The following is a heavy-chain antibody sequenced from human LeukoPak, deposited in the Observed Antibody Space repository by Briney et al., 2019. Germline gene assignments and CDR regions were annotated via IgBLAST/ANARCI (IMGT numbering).Heavy chain of an antibody. D-gene: IGHD1-20*01. CDR3: ARELITGTLDY. Sequence: SETLSLTCTVSGGSISSYYWSWIRQPPGKGLEWIGYIYYSGSTNYNPSLKSRVTISVDTSKNQFSLKLSSVTAADTAVYYCARELITGTLDYWGQGTLVTVSS. J-gene: IGHJ4*02. V-gene: IGHV4-59*01. CDR2: IYYSGST. CDR1: GGSISSYY.